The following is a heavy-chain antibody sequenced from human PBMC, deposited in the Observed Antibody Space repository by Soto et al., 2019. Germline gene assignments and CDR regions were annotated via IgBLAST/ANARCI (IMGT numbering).Heavy chain of an antibody. CDR2: ISGSGGST. V-gene: IGHV3-23*01. J-gene: IGHJ4*02. CDR3: ARSYYYDSSGWYSPIFDY. D-gene: IGHD3-22*01. CDR1: GFTFSSYA. Sequence: PVGSLRLSCAASGFTFSSYAMSWVRQAPGKGLEWVSAISGSGGSTYYADSVKVRFTISRDNSKNTLYLQMNSLRAEDTAVYYCARSYYYDSSGWYSPIFDYWGQGALVTVYS.